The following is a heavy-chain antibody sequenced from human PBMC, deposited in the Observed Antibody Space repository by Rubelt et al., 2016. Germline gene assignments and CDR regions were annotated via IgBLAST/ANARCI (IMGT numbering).Heavy chain of an antibody. D-gene: IGHD3-16*02. CDR1: GDSVSSNNAA. J-gene: IGHJ4*02. CDR2: TYSRSKWLN. Sequence: QVQLQQSGPGLVRPSQTLSLTCAISGDSVSSNNAAWNWIRQSPSRGLEWLGRTYSRSKWLNDVPISCRSGIPIIPDTAKNTFSLQLNVVTPEDTAVYYCARDRSYFDYWGQGTLVTVSS. V-gene: IGHV6-1*01. CDR3: ARDRSYFDY.